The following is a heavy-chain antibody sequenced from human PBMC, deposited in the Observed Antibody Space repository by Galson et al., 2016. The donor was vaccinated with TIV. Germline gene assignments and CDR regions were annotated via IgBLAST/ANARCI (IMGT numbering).Heavy chain of an antibody. D-gene: IGHD5-18*01. V-gene: IGHV3-23*01. J-gene: IGHJ4*02. CDR1: GFTFGSYA. CDR2: IGGSGGSP. CDR3: AKDRQWIPSTLDH. Sequence: SLRLSCAASGFTFGSYAMNWVRQAPGKGLEWVSSIGGSGGSPYYADSVKGRFTISRDSSENTVFLQMNSLRAEDTAIYYCAKDRQWIPSTLDHWGQGTLVTVSS.